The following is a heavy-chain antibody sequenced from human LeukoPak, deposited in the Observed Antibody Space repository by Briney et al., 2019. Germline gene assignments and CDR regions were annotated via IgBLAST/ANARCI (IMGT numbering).Heavy chain of an antibody. J-gene: IGHJ4*02. CDR2: IKSKTDGGTT. CDR3: TTLAFIVGLTVIDY. V-gene: IGHV3-15*01. CDR1: GFTFSNAW. D-gene: IGHD1-26*01. Sequence: GGSLRLSCAASGFTFSNAWMSWVRQAPGKGLEWVGRIKSKTDGGTTDYAAPVKGRFTVSRDDSKNTLYLQMNSLKTEDTAVYYCTTLAFIVGLTVIDYWGQGTLVTVSS.